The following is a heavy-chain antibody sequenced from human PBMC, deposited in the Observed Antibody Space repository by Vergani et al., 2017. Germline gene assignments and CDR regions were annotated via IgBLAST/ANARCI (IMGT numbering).Heavy chain of an antibody. D-gene: IGHD3/OR15-3a*01. CDR2: IYGSGNI. CDR1: GVAVSSTAFY. V-gene: IGHV4-61*02. Sequence: VQLPESGPGLVKPSQTLSLTCSVSGVAVSSTAFYWNWIRQPAGKGLEWIGRIYGSGNIKYNPSLESRVTISRDTSKNQFSLKLHSVTAAATAVYYCARGETRTDWLDHWGQGTQVIVAS. CDR3: ARGETRTDWLDH. J-gene: IGHJ5*02.